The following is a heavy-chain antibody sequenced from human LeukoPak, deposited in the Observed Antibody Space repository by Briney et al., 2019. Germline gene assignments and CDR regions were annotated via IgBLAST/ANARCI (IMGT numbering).Heavy chain of an antibody. V-gene: IGHV4-4*02. J-gene: IGHJ4*02. CDR1: DVSIFRSNW. D-gene: IGHD6-19*01. Sequence: SETLSLTCDVSDVSIFRSNWWSWVRQPPGKGLFWIGQISPSGSTNYSPSLKSRVTISVDKSKTQFSLTLTSVTAADTAVYFCASDTVVADGFFHSWGQGTLVTVSS. CDR2: ISPSGST. CDR3: ASDTVVADGFFHS.